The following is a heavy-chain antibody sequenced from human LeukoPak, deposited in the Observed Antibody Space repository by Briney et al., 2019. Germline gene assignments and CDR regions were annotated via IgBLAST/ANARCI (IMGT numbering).Heavy chain of an antibody. Sequence: GASVKVSCKASGYTFTSYAMNWVRQAPGQGLEWMGWISAYNGNTNYAQRLQGRVTMTTDTSTSTAYMELRSLRSDDTAVYYCARAAAGTEYYFDYWGQGTLVTVSS. CDR3: ARAAAGTEYYFDY. CDR2: ISAYNGNT. J-gene: IGHJ4*02. CDR1: GYTFTSYA. D-gene: IGHD6-13*01. V-gene: IGHV1-18*01.